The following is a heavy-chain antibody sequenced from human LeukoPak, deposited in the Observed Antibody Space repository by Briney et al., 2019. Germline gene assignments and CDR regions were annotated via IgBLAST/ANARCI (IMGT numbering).Heavy chain of an antibody. Sequence: SETLSLTCAVSGGAISSSNWWSWVRQPPGKGLEWIGEISHSGSTNYSPSLKSRVTISVDKSKNQFSLKLSSVTAADTAVYYCARKEVDTMVRGGFSTWGQGTLVTVSS. J-gene: IGHJ4*02. CDR2: ISHSGST. V-gene: IGHV4-4*02. CDR3: ARKEVDTMVRGGFST. CDR1: GGAISSSNW. D-gene: IGHD3-10*01.